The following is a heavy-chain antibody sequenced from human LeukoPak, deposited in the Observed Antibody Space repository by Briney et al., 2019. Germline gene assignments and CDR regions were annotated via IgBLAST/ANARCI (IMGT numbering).Heavy chain of an antibody. CDR3: ANSVWSYYVFDY. CDR2: ISGSGGST. V-gene: IGHV3-23*01. CDR1: GFTFSSYA. D-gene: IGHD1-26*01. J-gene: IGHJ4*02. Sequence: GGSLRLSCAAPGFTFSSYAMSWVRQAPGKGLEWVSAISGSGGSTYYADSVKGRFTISRDNSKNTLYLQMNSLRAEDTAVYYCANSVWSYYVFDYWGQGTLVTVSS.